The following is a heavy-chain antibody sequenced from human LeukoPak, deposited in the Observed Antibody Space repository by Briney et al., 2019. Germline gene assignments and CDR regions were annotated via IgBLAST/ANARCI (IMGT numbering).Heavy chain of an antibody. J-gene: IGHJ4*02. D-gene: IGHD6-19*01. CDR2: ISYSGTT. Sequence: PSETLSLTCTVSGAYVTSGNYYWRWIRQPPGKGLEWIGCISYSGTTNYNPSLKSRVTISVDTSKNHFSLKLSSVTAADTAVYYCARVHGRSGWHVADYWGQGTLVTVSS. CDR1: GAYVTSGNYY. CDR3: ARVHGRSGWHVADY. V-gene: IGHV4-61*03.